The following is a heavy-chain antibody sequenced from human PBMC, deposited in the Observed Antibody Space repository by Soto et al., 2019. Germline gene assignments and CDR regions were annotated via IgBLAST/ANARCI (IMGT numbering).Heavy chain of an antibody. J-gene: IGHJ4*02. CDR3: AKKRTGVPGTPDY. CDR1: GFIFSNHA. V-gene: IGHV3-23*01. Sequence: LRLSCAASGFIFSNHAMSWVRQAPGKGLEWVSAITGSGGTTYYADSVKGRFTISRDNSKNVLFLQLNSLRAEDTAVYYCAKKRTGVPGTPDYWGQGTMVTVSS. D-gene: IGHD6-19*01. CDR2: ITGSGGTT.